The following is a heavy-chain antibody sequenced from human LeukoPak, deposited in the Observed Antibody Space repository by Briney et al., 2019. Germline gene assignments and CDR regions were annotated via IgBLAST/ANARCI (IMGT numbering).Heavy chain of an antibody. D-gene: IGHD6-19*01. CDR3: ARKHPGIAVADYFDY. Sequence: ASVKVSCKASGYTFTSYDINWVRQATGQGLERMGWMNPNSGNTGYAQKFQGRVTITRNTSISTAYMELSSLRSEDTAVYYCARKHPGIAVADYFDYWGQGTLVTVSS. J-gene: IGHJ4*02. V-gene: IGHV1-8*03. CDR1: GYTFTSYD. CDR2: MNPNSGNT.